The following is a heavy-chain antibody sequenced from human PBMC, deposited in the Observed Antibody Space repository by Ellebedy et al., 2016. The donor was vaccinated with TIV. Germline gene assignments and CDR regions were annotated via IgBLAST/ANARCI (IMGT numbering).Heavy chain of an antibody. CDR3: ARDIGYPSGDFDY. CDR1: GFTFDNFA. V-gene: IGHV3-23*01. Sequence: PGGSLRLSCATSGFTFDNFAMRWFRQAPGKGLEWVSAITGSGDRTFYADSVKGRFTVSRDTSKNTLYLQMNSLRAEDTAVYYCARDIGYPSGDFDYWGQGTLVTVSS. J-gene: IGHJ4*02. CDR2: ITGSGDRT. D-gene: IGHD1-26*01.